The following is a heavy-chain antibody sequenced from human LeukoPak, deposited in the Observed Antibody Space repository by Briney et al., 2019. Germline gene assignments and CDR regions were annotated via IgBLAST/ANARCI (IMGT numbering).Heavy chain of an antibody. V-gene: IGHV4-30-2*01. J-gene: IGHJ4*02. D-gene: IGHD6-13*01. CDR1: GDSISSGGYS. Sequence: SETLSLTCAVSGDSISSGGYSWSWIRQPPGKGLEWIGYIYHSGSTYYNPSLKSRVTISVDRSKNQFSLKLSSVTAADTAVYYCARRIAAAGPFDYWGQGTLVTVSS. CDR3: ARRIAAAGPFDY. CDR2: IYHSGST.